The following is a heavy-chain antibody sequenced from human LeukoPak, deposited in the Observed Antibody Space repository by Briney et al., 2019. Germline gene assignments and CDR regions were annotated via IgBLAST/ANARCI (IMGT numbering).Heavy chain of an antibody. J-gene: IGHJ4*02. CDR2: ISWNSGSI. Sequence: GGSLRLSCAASGFTFYDYAMHWVRQAPGKGLEWVSGISWNSGSIGYADSVKGRFTISRDNAKNSLYLQMNSLRAEDTALYYCAKDDQWLLLYVFDYWGQGTLVTVSS. D-gene: IGHD3-22*01. V-gene: IGHV3-9*01. CDR1: GFTFYDYA. CDR3: AKDDQWLLLYVFDY.